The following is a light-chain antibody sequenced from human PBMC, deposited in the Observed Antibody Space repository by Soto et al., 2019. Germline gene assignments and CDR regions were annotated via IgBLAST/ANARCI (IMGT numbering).Light chain of an antibody. V-gene: IGKV2-28*01. CDR3: MQALQTPWT. J-gene: IGKJ1*01. CDR1: QRLLHSNGYTY. CDR2: LGS. Sequence: DIVMTQSPLSLPVTPGESASISCRSSQRLLHSNGYTYLDWYLQKPGQSPQLLIYLGSTRASGVPDRCSGSGSGTDFTLRISRVEAEDIGVYYCMQALQTPWTFGQGTKVEIK.